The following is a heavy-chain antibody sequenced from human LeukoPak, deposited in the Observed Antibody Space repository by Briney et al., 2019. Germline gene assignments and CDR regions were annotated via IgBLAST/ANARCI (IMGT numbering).Heavy chain of an antibody. D-gene: IGHD6-19*01. CDR3: TRDEGATVAGISDY. J-gene: IGHJ4*02. CDR1: GLSISSGHY. CDR2: IYHSGST. Sequence: PSETLSLTCSVSGLSISSGHYWGWIRQSPGKGLEWIGSIYHSGSTYYNPSLRSRVTISVVPSKNQFSLRLPSVTAADAALYYCTRDEGATVAGISDYWGQGMLVTVSS. V-gene: IGHV4-38-2*02.